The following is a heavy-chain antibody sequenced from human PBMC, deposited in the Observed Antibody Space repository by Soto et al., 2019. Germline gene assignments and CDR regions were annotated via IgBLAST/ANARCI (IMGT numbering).Heavy chain of an antibody. V-gene: IGHV3-23*01. CDR1: GFIVTNYA. CDR3: VREGRGSFDF. Sequence: LRLSCAASGFIVTNYAMNWVRQAPGKGLEWVSVIGGRGNSAYYADSVQGRFTISRDNSKNTLSLQMSSLTADDTAIYYCVREGRGSFDFWGRGTMVTVSS. CDR2: IGGRGNSA. D-gene: IGHD5-12*01. J-gene: IGHJ3*01.